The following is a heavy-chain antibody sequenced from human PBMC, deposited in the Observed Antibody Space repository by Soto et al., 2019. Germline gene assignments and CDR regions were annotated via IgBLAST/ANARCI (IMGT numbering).Heavy chain of an antibody. CDR2: MNPNSGNT. Sequence: QVQLVQSGAEVKKPGASVKVSCKASGYTFTSYDINWVRQATGQGLEWMGWMNPNSGNTGYAQKFQGRVTMTRNTSISTAYMELSSLRSEDTAVYYCARGHLYSSGSAPGFDYWGQGTLVTVSS. J-gene: IGHJ4*02. D-gene: IGHD6-19*01. V-gene: IGHV1-8*01. CDR3: ARGHLYSSGSAPGFDY. CDR1: GYTFTSYD.